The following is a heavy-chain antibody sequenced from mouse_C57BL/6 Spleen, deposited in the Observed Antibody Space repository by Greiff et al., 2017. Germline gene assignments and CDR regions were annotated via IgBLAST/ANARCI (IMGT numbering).Heavy chain of an antibody. CDR1: GFSLTSYG. CDR2: IWRGGST. Sequence: VKLVESGPGLVQPSQRLSITCTVSGFSLTSYGVHWVRQSPGKGLEWLGVIWRGGSTDYNAAFMSRLSITKDNSKSQVFFKMNRLQADDTAIYYGAKKEGITTANAMDYWGQGTSVTVSS. D-gene: IGHD1-2*01. J-gene: IGHJ4*01. CDR3: AKKEGITTANAMDY. V-gene: IGHV2-5*01.